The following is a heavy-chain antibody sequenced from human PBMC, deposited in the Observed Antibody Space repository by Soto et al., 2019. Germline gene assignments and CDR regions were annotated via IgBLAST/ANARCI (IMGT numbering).Heavy chain of an antibody. Sequence: GGSLRLSCAASGFTFSSYDMHRVRQATGKGLEWVSAIGTAGDPYYPGSVKGRFTISRENAKNSLYLQMNSLRAGDTAVYYCARALPDIENDGMDVWGQGTTVTVSS. CDR3: ARALPDIENDGMDV. J-gene: IGHJ6*02. CDR1: GFTFSSYD. D-gene: IGHD2-15*01. V-gene: IGHV3-13*05. CDR2: IGTAGDP.